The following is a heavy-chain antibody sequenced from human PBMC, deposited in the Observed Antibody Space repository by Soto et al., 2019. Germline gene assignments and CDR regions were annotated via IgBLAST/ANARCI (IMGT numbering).Heavy chain of an antibody. Sequence: LRLSCAASGFTFSNAWMSWVRQAPGKGLEWVGRIKSKTDGGTTDYAAPVKGRFTISRDDSKNTLYLQMNSLKTEDTAVYYCTTDPDIVVVPAAIRADYWGQGTLVTVSS. V-gene: IGHV3-15*01. CDR2: IKSKTDGGTT. J-gene: IGHJ4*02. CDR1: GFTFSNAW. CDR3: TTDPDIVVVPAAIRADY. D-gene: IGHD2-2*01.